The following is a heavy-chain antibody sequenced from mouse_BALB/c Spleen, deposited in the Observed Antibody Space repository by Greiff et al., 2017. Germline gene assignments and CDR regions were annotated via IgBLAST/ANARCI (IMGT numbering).Heavy chain of an antibody. V-gene: IGHV1S22*01. D-gene: IGHD1-1*01. Sequence: LQQPGSELVRPGASVKLSCKASGYTFTSYWMHWVKQRPGQGLEWIGNIYPGSGSTNYDEKFKSKATLTVDTSSSTAYMQLSSLTSEDSAVYYCTVYYYGSSPFAYWGQGTLVTVSA. J-gene: IGHJ3*01. CDR1: GYTFTSYW. CDR3: TVYYYGSSPFAY. CDR2: IYPGSGST.